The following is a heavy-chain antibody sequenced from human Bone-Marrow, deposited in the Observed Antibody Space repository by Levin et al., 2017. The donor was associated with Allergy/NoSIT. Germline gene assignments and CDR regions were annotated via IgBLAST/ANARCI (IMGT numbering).Heavy chain of an antibody. CDR1: GGSISSSSYY. CDR3: ARHRYYDSSGYYYGELFDY. V-gene: IGHV4-39*01. D-gene: IGHD3-22*01. Sequence: SETLSLTCTVSGGSISSSSYYWGWIRQPPGKGLEWIGSIYYSGSTYYNPSLKSRVTISVDTSKNQFSLKLSSVTAADTAVYYCARHRYYDSSGYYYGELFDYWGQGTLVTVSS. CDR2: IYYSGST. J-gene: IGHJ4*02.